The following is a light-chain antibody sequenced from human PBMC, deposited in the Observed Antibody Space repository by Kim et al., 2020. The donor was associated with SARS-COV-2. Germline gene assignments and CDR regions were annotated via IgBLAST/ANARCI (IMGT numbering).Light chain of an antibody. J-gene: IGKJ4*01. CDR1: QSVSSN. Sequence: GSQEQRVTLSCRASQSVSSNLAWYQQKPGQAPRLLIYGASARATGIPVRFSGSGSGTEFTLTINSLQSEDFAVYYCQQYNNWPLTFGGGTKVDIK. V-gene: IGKV3-15*01. CDR3: QQYNNWPLT. CDR2: GAS.